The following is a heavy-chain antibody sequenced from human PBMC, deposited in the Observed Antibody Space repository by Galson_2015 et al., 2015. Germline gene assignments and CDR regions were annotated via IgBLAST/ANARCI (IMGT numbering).Heavy chain of an antibody. J-gene: IGHJ6*02. V-gene: IGHV3-30-3*01. Sequence: SLRLSCAASGFTFSSYAMHWVRQAPGKGLEWVAVISYDGSNKYYADSVKGRFTISRDNSKNTLYLQMNSLRAEDTAVYYCASFEYQTTYYYYGMDVWGQGTTVTVSS. CDR1: GFTFSSYA. CDR2: ISYDGSNK. CDR3: ASFEYQTTYYYYGMDV. D-gene: IGHD2-2*01.